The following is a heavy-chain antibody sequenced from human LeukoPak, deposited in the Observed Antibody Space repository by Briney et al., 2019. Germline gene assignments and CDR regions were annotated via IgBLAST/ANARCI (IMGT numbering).Heavy chain of an antibody. D-gene: IGHD3-22*01. V-gene: IGHV1-18*01. J-gene: IGHJ4*02. CDR1: GYTFTSYL. CDR2: ISPYNGNT. CDR3: ARAVEYHDSSGYYYPIDH. Sequence: GASVKVSCTTSGYTFTSYLITWVRQAPGQGLEWMGWISPYNGNTNYLQKYQGRVTMSTDTSTTTAYMDLRNLKFDDTAVYYCARAVEYHDSSGYYYPIDHWGQGTLVTVSS.